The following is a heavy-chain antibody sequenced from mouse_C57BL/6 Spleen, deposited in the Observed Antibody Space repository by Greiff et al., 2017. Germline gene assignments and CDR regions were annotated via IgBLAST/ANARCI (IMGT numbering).Heavy chain of an antibody. CDR1: GYTFTSYW. V-gene: IGHV1-50*01. D-gene: IGHD5-1*01. CDR3: ASGVLYYAMDY. J-gene: IGHJ4*01. Sequence: QVQLQQPGAELVKPGASVKLSCKASGYTFTSYWMQWVKQRPGQGLEWIGEIDPSDSYTNSNQKFKGKATLTVDTSSSTAYMQLSSLTSEDSAVYYCASGVLYYAMDYWGQGTSVTVSS. CDR2: IDPSDSYT.